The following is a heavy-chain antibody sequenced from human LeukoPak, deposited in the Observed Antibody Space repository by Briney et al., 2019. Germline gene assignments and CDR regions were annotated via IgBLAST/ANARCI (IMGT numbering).Heavy chain of an antibody. Sequence: SVKVSCKASGYTFTGYYMHWVRQAPGQGLEWMGRIIPILGIANYAQKFQGRVTITADKSTSTAYMELSSLRSEDTAVYYCARDMSWDIVVVVAAYYFDYWGQGTLVTVSS. V-gene: IGHV1-69*04. J-gene: IGHJ4*02. CDR2: IIPILGIA. CDR1: GYTFTGYY. D-gene: IGHD2-15*01. CDR3: ARDMSWDIVVVVAAYYFDY.